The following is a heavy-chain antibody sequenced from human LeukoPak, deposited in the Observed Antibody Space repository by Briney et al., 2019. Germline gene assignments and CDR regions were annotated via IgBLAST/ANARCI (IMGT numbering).Heavy chain of an antibody. J-gene: IGHJ6*02. CDR2: ISSSSSYI. CDR3: ASGSGSYRSYYYGMDV. D-gene: IGHD3-10*01. CDR1: GFTFSSYW. V-gene: IGHV3-21*01. Sequence: PGGSLRLSCAASGFTFSSYWMSWVRQAPGKGLEWVSSISSSSSYIYYADSVKGRFTISRDNAKNSLYLQMNSLRAEDTAVYYCASGSGSYRSYYYGMDVWGQGTTVTVSS.